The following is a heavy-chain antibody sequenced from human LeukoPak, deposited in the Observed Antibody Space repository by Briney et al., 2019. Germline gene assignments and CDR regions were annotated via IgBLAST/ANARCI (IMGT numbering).Heavy chain of an antibody. CDR3: ARHKGGSYYPYYYYIDV. V-gene: IGHV5-51*01. D-gene: IGHD1-26*01. Sequence: GESLKISCKGSGYSFTSYWIGWVRQMPGKGLEWMGIIYPGDSDTRYSPSFQGQVTISADKSISTAYLQWSSLKASDTAMYYCARHKGGSYYPYYYYIDVWGKGTTVTVSS. J-gene: IGHJ6*03. CDR2: IYPGDSDT. CDR1: GYSFTSYW.